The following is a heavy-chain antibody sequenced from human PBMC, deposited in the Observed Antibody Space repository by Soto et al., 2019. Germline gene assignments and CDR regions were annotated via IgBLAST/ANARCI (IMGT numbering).Heavy chain of an antibody. D-gene: IGHD2-2*01. CDR3: TRDRLGYCISTSCYAFGY. V-gene: IGHV3-49*03. Sequence: QPGGSLRLSCTASGFTFGDYAMSWFRQAPGKGLEWVGFIRSKAYGGTTEYAASVKGRFTISRDDSKSIAYLQMNSLKTEDTAVYYCTRDRLGYCISTSCYAFGYWGQGTLVTVSS. CDR2: IRSKAYGGTT. CDR1: GFTFGDYA. J-gene: IGHJ4*02.